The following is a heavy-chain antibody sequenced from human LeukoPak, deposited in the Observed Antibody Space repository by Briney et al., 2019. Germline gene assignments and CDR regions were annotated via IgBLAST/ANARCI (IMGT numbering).Heavy chain of an antibody. Sequence: GGSLRLSCAASGSTFSSYSMNWVRQAPGKGLEWVSSISSSSSYIYYADSVRGRFTISRDNAKNSLYLQMNSLRAEDTAVYYRARGSIWKTTVTTGYWGQGTLVTVSS. CDR3: ARGSIWKTTVTTGY. CDR1: GSTFSSYS. V-gene: IGHV3-21*01. J-gene: IGHJ4*02. D-gene: IGHD4-17*01. CDR2: ISSSSSYI.